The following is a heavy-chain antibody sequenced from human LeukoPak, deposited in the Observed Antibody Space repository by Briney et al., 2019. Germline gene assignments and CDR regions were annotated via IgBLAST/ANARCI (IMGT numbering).Heavy chain of an antibody. CDR2: ISYDGSNK. D-gene: IGHD3-3*01. CDR1: GFTFSSYS. CDR3: TRDAITIFGVASFDY. Sequence: GGSLRLSCAASGFTFSSYSMNWVRQAPGKGLEWVAVISYDGSNKYYADSVKGRFTISRDNSKNTLYPQMNSLKTEDTAVYYCTRDAITIFGVASFDYWGQGTLVTVSS. J-gene: IGHJ4*02. V-gene: IGHV3-30*03.